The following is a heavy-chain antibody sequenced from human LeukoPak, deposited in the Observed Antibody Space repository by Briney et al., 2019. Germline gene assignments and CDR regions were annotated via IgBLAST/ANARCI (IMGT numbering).Heavy chain of an antibody. V-gene: IGHV4-4*02. D-gene: IGHD4-23*01. J-gene: IGHJ4*02. CDR3: ASYGGEFDY. CDR2: IYHTGST. Sequence: KPSETLSLTCAVSSGSISSSNWWSWVRQPPGKGLEWIGEIYHTGSTNYNPSLNSRVTMSVDKSKNQFSLKVSSVTAADTAVYYCASYGGEFDYWGQGTLVTVSS. CDR1: SGSISSSNW.